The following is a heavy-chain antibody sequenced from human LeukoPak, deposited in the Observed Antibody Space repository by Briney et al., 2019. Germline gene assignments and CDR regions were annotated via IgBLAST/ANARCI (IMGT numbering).Heavy chain of an antibody. CDR2: ISYDGSNK. Sequence: GRSLGLSCAASGFTFSSYAMHWVRQAPGKGLEWVAVISYDGSNKYYADSVKGRFTISRDNSKNTLYLQMNSLRAEDTAVYYCARSGRVTYYYYMDVWGKGTTVTVSS. CDR1: GFTFSSYA. J-gene: IGHJ6*03. CDR3: ARSGRVTYYYYMDV. D-gene: IGHD3/OR15-3a*01. V-gene: IGHV3-30*01.